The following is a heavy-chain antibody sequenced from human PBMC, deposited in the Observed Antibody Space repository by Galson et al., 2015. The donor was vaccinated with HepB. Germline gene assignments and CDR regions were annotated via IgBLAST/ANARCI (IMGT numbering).Heavy chain of an antibody. V-gene: IGHV3-30*02. Sequence: SLRLSCAASGFIFSGYAMNWVRQAPGKGLEWVTYIHSDGTTKYYADSVKGRFTISRDNSRNTLYLQMNSLRTEDTAVYYCAKDGGSRDMDVWGQGTTVTVSS. CDR1: GFIFSGYA. D-gene: IGHD1-26*01. J-gene: IGHJ6*02. CDR2: IHSDGTTK. CDR3: AKDGGSRDMDV.